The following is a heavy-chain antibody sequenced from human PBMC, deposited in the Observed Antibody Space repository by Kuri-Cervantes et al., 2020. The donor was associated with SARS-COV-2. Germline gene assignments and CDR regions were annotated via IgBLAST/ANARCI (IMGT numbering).Heavy chain of an antibody. CDR1: GYTFTGYY. V-gene: IGHV1-2*02. J-gene: IGHJ5*02. CDR2: INPNSGGT. CDR3: ARDMTDWFDP. Sequence: ASLKDSCNASGYTFTGYYMHWVRQAPGQGLEWMGWINPNSGGTNYAQKFQGRVTMTRDTSISTAYMELSRLRSDDTAVYYCARDMTDWFDPWGQGTLVTVSS. D-gene: IGHD3-16*01.